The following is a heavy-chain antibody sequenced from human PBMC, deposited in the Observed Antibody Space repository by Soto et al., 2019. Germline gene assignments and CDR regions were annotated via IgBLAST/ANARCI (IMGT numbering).Heavy chain of an antibody. V-gene: IGHV5-51*01. CDR1: GYSFTSYW. CDR2: IYPGDSDT. Sequence: GESLKISCKGSGYSFTSYWIGWVRQMPGKGLEWMGIIYPGDSDTRYSPSFQGQVTISADKSISTAYLQWSSLKASDTAMYYCASPGSTSDWDDAFDIWGQGTMVTVSS. D-gene: IGHD2-2*01. CDR3: ASPGSTSDWDDAFDI. J-gene: IGHJ3*02.